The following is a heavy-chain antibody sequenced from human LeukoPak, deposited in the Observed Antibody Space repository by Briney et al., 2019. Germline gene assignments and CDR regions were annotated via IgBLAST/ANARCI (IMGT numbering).Heavy chain of an antibody. Sequence: GGSLRLSCAASGFTFSDYYMSWVRQAPGKGLEWVSVIYSGGSTYYADSVKGRFTISRHNSKNTLYLQMNSLRAEDTAVYYCARSTTLNWFDPWGQGTLVTVSS. CDR2: IYSGGST. D-gene: IGHD1-26*01. J-gene: IGHJ5*02. CDR1: GFTFSDYY. V-gene: IGHV3-53*04. CDR3: ARSTTLNWFDP.